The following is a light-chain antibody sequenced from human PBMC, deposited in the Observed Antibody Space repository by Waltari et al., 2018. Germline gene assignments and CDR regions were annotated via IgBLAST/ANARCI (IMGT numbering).Light chain of an antibody. Sequence: VMPQSPATLAVSPGERATLSCRASQSVGTNLAWYQQRPGQAPRLLLYGASSRATGIPARFSGSGSGTDFTLTINSLQPEDFALYYCQQYHNWPPWAFGQGTKVEIK. CDR3: QQYHNWPPWA. V-gene: IGKV3-15*01. CDR2: GAS. J-gene: IGKJ1*01. CDR1: QSVGTN.